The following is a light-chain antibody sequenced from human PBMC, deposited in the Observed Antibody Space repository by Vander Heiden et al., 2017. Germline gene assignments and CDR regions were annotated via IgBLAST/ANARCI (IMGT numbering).Light chain of an antibody. Sequence: CTGTSSDVGGYNYVSWYQQHPGKAPKLMIYDVSNRPSGVSNRSSGSKSGNTASLTISGLQAEDEADYYCSSYTSSSTLVFGGGTKLTVL. V-gene: IGLV2-14*04. J-gene: IGLJ2*01. CDR1: SSDVGGYNY. CDR3: SSYTSSSTLV. CDR2: DVS.